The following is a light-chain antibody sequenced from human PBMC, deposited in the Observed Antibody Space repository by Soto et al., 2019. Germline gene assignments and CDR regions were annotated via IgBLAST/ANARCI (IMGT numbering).Light chain of an antibody. Sequence: EIVMMQSPATLSVSPGESVTLSCRASQLFSSNLAWYQQKLGQAPRLLIYGASTRATGIPARFSGSGSGTEFILTISSLQSEDFAVYYCQQYNNWPPLTFGQGTRLEI. V-gene: IGKV3D-15*01. CDR2: GAS. CDR3: QQYNNWPPLT. J-gene: IGKJ5*01. CDR1: QLFSSN.